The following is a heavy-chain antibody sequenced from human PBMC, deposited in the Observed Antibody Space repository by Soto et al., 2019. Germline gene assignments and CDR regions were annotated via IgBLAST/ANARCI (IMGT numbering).Heavy chain of an antibody. D-gene: IGHD4-17*01. J-gene: IGHJ6*02. Sequence: GGSLRLSCAASGFTFSSYGMHWVRQAPGKGLEWVAVIWYDGSNKYYADSVKGRFTISRDNSKNTLYLQMNSLRAEDTAVYYCARDPLTTVEVTTSRYYYGMDVWGQGTTVTVSS. CDR1: GFTFSSYG. CDR2: IWYDGSNK. V-gene: IGHV3-33*01. CDR3: ARDPLTTVEVTTSRYYYGMDV.